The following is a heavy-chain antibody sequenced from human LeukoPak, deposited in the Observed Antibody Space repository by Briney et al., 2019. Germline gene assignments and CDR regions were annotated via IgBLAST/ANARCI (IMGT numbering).Heavy chain of an antibody. CDR3: ARDTRGARDNYSDY. J-gene: IGHJ4*02. D-gene: IGHD3-16*01. CDR2: ISYDGSNK. V-gene: IGHV3-30-3*01. CDR1: GFTFSSYA. Sequence: TGGSLRLSCAASGFTFSSYAMHWVRQAPGKGLEWVAVISYDGSNKYYADSVKGRFTISRDNSKNTLYLQMNSLRAEDTAVYYCARDTRGARDNYSDYWGQGTLVTVSS.